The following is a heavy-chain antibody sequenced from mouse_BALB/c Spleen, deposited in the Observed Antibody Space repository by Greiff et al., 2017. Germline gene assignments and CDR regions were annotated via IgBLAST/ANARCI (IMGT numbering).Heavy chain of an antibody. D-gene: IGHD1-1*02. Sequence: QVQLQQSGPELAKPGALVKISCKASGYTFTSYDINWVKQRPGQGLEWIGWIYPGDGSTKYNEKFKGKATLTADKSSSTAYMQLSSLTSENSAVYFCARSGGSWFAYWGQGTLVTVSA. CDR1: GYTFTSYD. V-gene: IGHV1S56*01. J-gene: IGHJ3*01. CDR2: IYPGDGST. CDR3: ARSGGSWFAY.